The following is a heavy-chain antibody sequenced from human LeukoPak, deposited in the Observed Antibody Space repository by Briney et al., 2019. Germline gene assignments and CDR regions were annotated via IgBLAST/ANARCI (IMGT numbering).Heavy chain of an antibody. CDR1: GFTFSNYW. J-gene: IGHJ4*02. V-gene: IGHV3-74*01. CDR2: IESDGSST. D-gene: IGHD6-19*01. CDR3: ARDPSSFSGFFDY. Sequence: GGSLRLSCAASGFTFSNYWMHWVRQAPGKGLVWVSRIESDGSSTSYADSMKGRFTISRDNAKNTLYLQMNSLRAEDTAVYYCARDPSSFSGFFDYWGQGTLVTVSS.